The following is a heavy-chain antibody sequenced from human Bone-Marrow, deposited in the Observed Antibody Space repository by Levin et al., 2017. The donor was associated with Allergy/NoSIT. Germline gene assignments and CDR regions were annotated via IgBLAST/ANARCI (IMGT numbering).Heavy chain of an antibody. V-gene: IGHV3-64*01. J-gene: IGHJ3*02. CDR1: GFTFSSYA. CDR3: ARVYGTPKYRSAFDI. Sequence: GGSLRLSCAASGFTFSSYAMHWVRQAPGKGLEYVSAISSNGGSTYYANSVKGRFTISRDNSKNTLYLQMGSLRAEDMAVYYCARVYGTPKYRSAFDIWGQGTMVTVSS. D-gene: IGHD3-16*02. CDR2: ISSNGGST.